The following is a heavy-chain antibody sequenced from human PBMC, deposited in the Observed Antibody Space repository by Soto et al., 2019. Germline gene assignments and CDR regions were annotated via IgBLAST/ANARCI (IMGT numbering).Heavy chain of an antibody. J-gene: IGHJ4*02. Sequence: SETLSLTCTVSGGSVSSGSYYWSWIRQPPGKGLEWIGYIYYSGSTNYNPSLKSRVTISVDTSKNQFSLKLSSVTAADTAVYYCARTGSYSSVGTYWGQGTLVTVSS. D-gene: IGHD1-26*01. CDR1: GGSVSSGSYY. CDR3: ARTGSYSSVGTY. V-gene: IGHV4-61*01. CDR2: IYYSGST.